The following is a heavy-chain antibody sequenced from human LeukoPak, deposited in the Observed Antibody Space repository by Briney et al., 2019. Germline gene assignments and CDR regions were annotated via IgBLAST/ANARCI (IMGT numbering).Heavy chain of an antibody. V-gene: IGHV3-23*01. CDR2: ISGSGGST. CDR1: GGSISNSN. Sequence: PSGTLSLTCAVSGGSISNSNWWSWVRQPPGKGLEWVSAISGSGGSTYYADSVKGRFTISRDNSKNTLYLQMNSLRAEDTAVYYCAKDEGIAAAGYYFDYWGQGTLVTVSS. D-gene: IGHD6-13*01. CDR3: AKDEGIAAAGYYFDY. J-gene: IGHJ4*02.